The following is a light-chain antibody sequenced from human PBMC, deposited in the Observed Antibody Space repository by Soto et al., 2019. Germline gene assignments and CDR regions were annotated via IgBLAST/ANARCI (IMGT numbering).Light chain of an antibody. Sequence: VLTQSPVTLPLSAGERVSLSCRASQFLSSYLAWYQQRPGQPPRLLIYDPTNRATGIPARFSSRRSGTDFTLTISSVEHDDFAMYYCHQRNQFGQGTRLEIK. J-gene: IGKJ5*01. CDR1: QFLSSY. CDR3: HQRNQ. V-gene: IGKV3-11*01. CDR2: DPT.